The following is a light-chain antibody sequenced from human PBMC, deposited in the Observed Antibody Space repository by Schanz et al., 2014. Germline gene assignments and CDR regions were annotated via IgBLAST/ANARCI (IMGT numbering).Light chain of an antibody. Sequence: DIQMTQSPSSLSASVGDRVTITCRASQSITTYLNWYQQKPGKAPKLLIYDASSLESGVPSRFSGSGSGTDFTLTISSLQAEDVAVYYCQQYYTTPNTFGPGTRVEIK. CDR1: QSITTY. CDR2: DAS. CDR3: QQYYTTPNT. J-gene: IGKJ3*01. V-gene: IGKV1-39*01.